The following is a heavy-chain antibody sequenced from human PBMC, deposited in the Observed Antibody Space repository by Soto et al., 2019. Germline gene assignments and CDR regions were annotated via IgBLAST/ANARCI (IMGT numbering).Heavy chain of an antibody. D-gene: IGHD3-22*01. Sequence: ASVKVSCKASGYTFTSYYMHWVRQAPGQGLEWMGIINPSGGSTSYAQKFQGRVTITADESTSTAYMELSSLRSEDTAVYYCARGDYYDSSGYYDFDYWGQGTLVTVSS. CDR2: INPSGGST. CDR1: GYTFTSYY. V-gene: IGHV1-46*01. J-gene: IGHJ4*02. CDR3: ARGDYYDSSGYYDFDY.